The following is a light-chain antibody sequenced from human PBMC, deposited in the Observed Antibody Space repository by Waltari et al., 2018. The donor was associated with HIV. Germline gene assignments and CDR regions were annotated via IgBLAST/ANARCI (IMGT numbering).Light chain of an antibody. Sequence: QSALTQPASVSGSPGQSITISCTGTSSDLRIYNSVSWYQHHPGKAPKVIIYEVSNLPSGVSSRFSGSISANTASLTSSGLQAEDEAVYFCASYISSSSPEFGGGTKVTVL. J-gene: IGLJ3*02. CDR3: ASYISSSSPE. V-gene: IGLV2-14*01. CDR2: EVS. CDR1: SSDLRIYNS.